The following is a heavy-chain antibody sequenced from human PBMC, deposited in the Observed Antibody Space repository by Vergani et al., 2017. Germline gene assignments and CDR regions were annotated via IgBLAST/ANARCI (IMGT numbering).Heavy chain of an antibody. CDR2: ISGSGGST. D-gene: IGHD6-19*01. CDR3: ARAGVAGFDRRRALAFDI. V-gene: IGHV3-23*01. Sequence: EVQLLESGGGLVQPGGSLRLSCAASGFTFSSYAMSWVRQAPGKGLEWVSAISGSGGSTYYADSVKGRFTISRDNSKNTLYLQMNSLRAEDTAVYYCARAGVAGFDRRRALAFDIWGQGTMVTVSS. CDR1: GFTFSSYA. J-gene: IGHJ3*02.